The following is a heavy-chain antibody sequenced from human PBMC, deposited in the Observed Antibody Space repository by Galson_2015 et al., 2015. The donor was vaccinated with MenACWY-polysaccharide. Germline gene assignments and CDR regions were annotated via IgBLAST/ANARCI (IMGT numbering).Heavy chain of an antibody. J-gene: IGHJ4*02. CDR1: GYTFTGYY. CDR2: ISPHSGAT. V-gene: IGHV1-2*06. Sequence: SVKVSCKASGYTFTGYYIHWVRQAPGQGLEWMGRISPHSGATTCAQNFQGRVTMTRDTSLSTAHMELSRLSSDATAVYYCARERGAGGTYFNYWGQGTLVAVSS. CDR3: ARERGAGGTYFNY.